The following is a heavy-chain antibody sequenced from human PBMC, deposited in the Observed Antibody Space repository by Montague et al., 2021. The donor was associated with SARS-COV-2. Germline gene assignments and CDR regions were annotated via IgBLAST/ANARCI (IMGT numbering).Heavy chain of an antibody. J-gene: IGHJ6*02. V-gene: IGHV4-4*02. Sequence: SETRSLTCAVSGGSISSREWWSWVRQPPGKGLEWIGEIHQSESGXTNXXXXLKSRVTISIDQSKNYFSLNLTSMPAADPAVYYCGGTWVYFSPVDVWGQGTTVIVSS. D-gene: IGHD3-3*01. CDR1: GGSISSREW. CDR2: IHQSESGXT. CDR3: GGTWVYFSPVDV.